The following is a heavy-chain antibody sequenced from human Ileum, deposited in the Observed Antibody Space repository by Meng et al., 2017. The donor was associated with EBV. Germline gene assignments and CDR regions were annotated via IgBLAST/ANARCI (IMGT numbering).Heavy chain of an antibody. V-gene: IGHV4-4*02. J-gene: IGHJ4*02. CDR3: AKVSLTGTFYDH. Sequence: QVQLQEPGPRLVKPSGTLSLTCAVSGGSVISNNWWSWVRQPPGKGLEWIGEIFHIGSTNNSPSLKSRVTISVDNSKNQFSLSLTSVTAADTAIYYCAKVSLTGTFYDHWGQGIPVTVSS. D-gene: IGHD3-9*01. CDR1: GGSVISNNW. CDR2: IFHIGST.